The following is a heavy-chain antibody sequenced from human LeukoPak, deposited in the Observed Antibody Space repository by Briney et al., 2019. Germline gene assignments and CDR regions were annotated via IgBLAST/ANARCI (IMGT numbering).Heavy chain of an antibody. D-gene: IGHD2-8*01. V-gene: IGHV3-7*03. CDR2: MKQDGTEK. J-gene: IGHJ6*03. CDR3: TKDGVWRSKGVPTKNHMDV. Sequence: PGQSLRLSCAASGFTFSSYAMSWVRQAPGKGLEWVANMKQDGTEKYYVDSVKGRFTISRDNAKNSLYLQMNGLRPEDMALYFCTKDGVWRSKGVPTKNHMDVWGKGTTVTVSS. CDR1: GFTFSSYA.